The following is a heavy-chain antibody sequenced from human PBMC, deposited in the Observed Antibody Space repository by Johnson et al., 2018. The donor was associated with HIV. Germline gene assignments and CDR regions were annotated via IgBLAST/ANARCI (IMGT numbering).Heavy chain of an antibody. D-gene: IGHD5-12*01. CDR1: GFTFSSYA. V-gene: IGHV3-30-3*01. CDR3: AKDFGYPRPRDAFDI. CDR2: ISYDGSNK. J-gene: IGHJ3*02. Sequence: QVQLVESGGGLVQPGGSLRLSCAASGFTFSSYAMHWVRQAPGQGLEWVAVISYDGSNKYYADSVKGRFTFSRDNSKNTLYLQMNSLRAEDTAVYYCAKDFGYPRPRDAFDIWGQGTMVTVSS.